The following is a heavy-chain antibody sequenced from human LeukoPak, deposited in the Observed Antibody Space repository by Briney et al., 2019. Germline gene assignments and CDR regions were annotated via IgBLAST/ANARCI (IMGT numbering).Heavy chain of an antibody. CDR1: GFTFSDYY. CDR2: ISSSGSTI. V-gene: IGHV3-11*01. J-gene: IGHJ3*02. CDR3: AKDRPYYYDSSGYPPGGAFDI. D-gene: IGHD3-22*01. Sequence: GGSLRLSCAASGFTFSDYYMSWIRQAPGKGLEWVSYISSSGSTIYYADSVKGRFTISRDNAKNSLYLLMNSLRAEDTAVYYCAKDRPYYYDSSGYPPGGAFDIWGQGTMVTVSS.